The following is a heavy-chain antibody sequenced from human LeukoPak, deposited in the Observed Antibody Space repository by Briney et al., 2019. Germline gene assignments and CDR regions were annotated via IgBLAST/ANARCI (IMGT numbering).Heavy chain of an antibody. CDR2: MNPNSGNT. CDR3: ATGSSKLYYYYGMDV. J-gene: IGHJ6*02. V-gene: IGHV1-8*01. D-gene: IGHD6-19*01. Sequence: ASVKVSCKASGYTFTSYDINWVRQATGQGLEWMGWMNPNSGNTGYAQKFQGRVTMTRNTSISTAYMELSSLRSEDTAVYYCATGSSKLYYYYGMDVWGQGTTVTVSS. CDR1: GYTFTSYD.